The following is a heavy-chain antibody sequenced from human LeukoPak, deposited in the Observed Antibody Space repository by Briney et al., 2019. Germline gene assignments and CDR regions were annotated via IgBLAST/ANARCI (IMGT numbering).Heavy chain of an antibody. CDR1: GGSISSGGYY. Sequence: SETLSLTCSVSGGSISSGGYYWSWIRQHPGKGLEWIGYIYYSGSTYYNPSLKSRITISVDTSKNQFSLKLNSVTAADTAVCYCAKHSGYGVYYFDYWGQGTLVTVSS. CDR3: AKHSGYGVYYFDY. V-gene: IGHV4-31*03. CDR2: IYYSGST. J-gene: IGHJ4*02. D-gene: IGHD5-12*01.